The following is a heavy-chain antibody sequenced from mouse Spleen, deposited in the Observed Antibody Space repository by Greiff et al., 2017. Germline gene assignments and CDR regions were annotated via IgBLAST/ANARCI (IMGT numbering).Heavy chain of an antibody. D-gene: IGHD2-1*01. CDR3: ARDGNYPFAY. CDR2: IDPSDSYT. V-gene: IGHV1-69*02. CDR1: GYTFTSYW. J-gene: IGHJ3*01. Sequence: QVQLQQPGAELVKPGASVKLSCKASGYTFTSYWMHWVKQRPGQGLEWIGEIDPSDSYTNYNQKFKGKATLTVDTSSSTAYMQLSSLTSEDSAVYYCARDGNYPFAYWGQGTLVTVSA.